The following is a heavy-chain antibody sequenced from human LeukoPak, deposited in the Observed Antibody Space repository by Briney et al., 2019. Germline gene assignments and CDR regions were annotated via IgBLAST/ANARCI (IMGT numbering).Heavy chain of an antibody. V-gene: IGHV3-48*02. J-gene: IGHJ4*02. CDR1: GFSFTDYP. Sequence: GSLRLSCATSGFSFTDYPMNWVRQAPGKGLEWISNIRTTAEGAKYAYYADSVKGRVTISRDDGKNTLYLHMNSLRDDDTAVYYCATDQRYAFDYWGQGILVTVSS. D-gene: IGHD3-9*01. CDR2: IRTTAEGAKYA. CDR3: ATDQRYAFDY.